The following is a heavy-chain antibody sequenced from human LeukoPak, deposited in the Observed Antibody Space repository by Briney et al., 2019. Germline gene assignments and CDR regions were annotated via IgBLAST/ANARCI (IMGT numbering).Heavy chain of an antibody. D-gene: IGHD6-19*01. CDR1: GGSIISGGYY. CDR3: ARDPYSTGWYGFDS. Sequence: SQTLSLTCTVSGGSIISGGYYWSWIRQCPGKGLEWIGYIYYSGTTYYNPSLKSRLTISVDTSKNQFSLNLNSVTAADTAVYYCARDPYSTGWYGFDSWGQGTLVSVSS. V-gene: IGHV4-31*03. CDR2: IYYSGTT. J-gene: IGHJ4*02.